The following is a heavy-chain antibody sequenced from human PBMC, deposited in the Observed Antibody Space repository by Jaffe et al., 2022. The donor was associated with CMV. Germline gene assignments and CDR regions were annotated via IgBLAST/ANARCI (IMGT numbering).Heavy chain of an antibody. CDR2: IYYSGST. CDR1: GGSISSYY. CDR3: ASQDPPSGSYYGY. V-gene: IGHV4-59*01. Sequence: QVQLQESGPGLVKPSETLSLTCTVSGGSISSYYWSWIRQPPGKGLEWIGYIYYSGSTNYNPSLKSRVTISVDTSKNQFSLKLSSVTAADTAVYYCASQDPPSGSYYGYWGQGTLVTVSS. D-gene: IGHD1-26*01. J-gene: IGHJ4*02.